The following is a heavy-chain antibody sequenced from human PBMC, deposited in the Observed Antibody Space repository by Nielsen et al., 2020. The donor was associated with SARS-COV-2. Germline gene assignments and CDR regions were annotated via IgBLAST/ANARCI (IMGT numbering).Heavy chain of an antibody. Sequence: GGSLRLSCAASGFTFSSLWMSWVRQVPGKGLEWVADIKPDGSEKFYVDSVKGRFTISRDNAKNSMSLQMNSLRVEDTAVYYCARGGFRYGLDVWGQGTTVTVSS. J-gene: IGHJ6*02. V-gene: IGHV3-7*01. CDR1: GFTFSSLW. CDR3: ARGGFRYGLDV. CDR2: IKPDGSEK. D-gene: IGHD1-14*01.